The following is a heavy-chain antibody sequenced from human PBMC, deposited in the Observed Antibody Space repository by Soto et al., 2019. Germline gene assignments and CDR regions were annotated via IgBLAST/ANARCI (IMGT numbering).Heavy chain of an antibody. CDR2: IYYSGST. Sequence: PSETLSLTCTVSGGSISSRGYYWGWIRQPPGKGLEWIGTIYYSGSTYYNPSLKSRVTISVDTSKNQFSLKLSSVTAADTAVYYCATSKWFDPWGQGTLVTVSS. CDR3: ATSKWFDP. CDR1: GGSISSRGYY. J-gene: IGHJ5*02. V-gene: IGHV4-39*01.